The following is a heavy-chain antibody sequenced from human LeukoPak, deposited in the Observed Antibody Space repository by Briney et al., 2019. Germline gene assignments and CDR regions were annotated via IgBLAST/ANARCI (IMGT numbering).Heavy chain of an antibody. CDR1: GFTFSGSA. Sequence: GGSLRLSCAASGFTFSGSAMHWVRQASGKGLEWVGRIRSKANSYATAYAASVKGGFTISRDDSKNTAYLQMNSLKTEDTAVYYCTRSSGWLYDAFDIWGQGTMVTVSS. CDR3: TRSSGWLYDAFDI. V-gene: IGHV3-73*01. CDR2: IRSKANSYAT. D-gene: IGHD6-19*01. J-gene: IGHJ3*02.